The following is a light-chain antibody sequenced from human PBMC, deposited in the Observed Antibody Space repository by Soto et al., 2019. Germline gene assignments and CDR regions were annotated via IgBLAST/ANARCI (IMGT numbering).Light chain of an antibody. CDR3: QQYDHLPPLS. J-gene: IGKJ4*01. CDR2: DAS. V-gene: IGKV1-33*01. CDR1: QDIKNY. Sequence: DIQMTQSPSSLSASVGDRVTITCQASQDIKNYLNWYQQKPGKAPNLLIFDASNLKTGVPSRFSGGGSGTHFTFTICSLQPADVATYYCQQYDHLPPLSFGGGTKVEIK.